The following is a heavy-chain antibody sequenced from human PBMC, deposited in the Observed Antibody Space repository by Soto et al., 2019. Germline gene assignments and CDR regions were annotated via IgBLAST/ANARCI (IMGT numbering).Heavy chain of an antibody. CDR3: ARSGYSSRWYQWYFDF. CDR2: INRGSGET. J-gene: IGHJ2*01. CDR1: RYTFIHYG. Sequence: QVQLMQSGAEVKKPGASVKVSCKTSRYTFIHYGIHWVRQAPGQRLEWMGWINRGSGETKYSQKLQGRVTVNTDTSASTAYMELSSLRSDDTAVYYCARSGYSSRWYQWYFDFWGRGTLITVSS. V-gene: IGHV1-3*01. D-gene: IGHD6-19*01.